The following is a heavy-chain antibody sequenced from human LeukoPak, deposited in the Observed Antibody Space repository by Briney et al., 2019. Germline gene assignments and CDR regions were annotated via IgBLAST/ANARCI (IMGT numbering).Heavy chain of an antibody. CDR2: ITGSGSNT. V-gene: IGHV3-23*01. J-gene: IGHJ4*02. CDR3: AKEASGHISDYIDY. D-gene: IGHD4/OR15-4a*01. Sequence: PGGSLRLSCAASRFTFSGYAMSWVRQAPGKGLDWVSAITGSGSNTYYADSVKGRFTISRDNSKNTLYPQMNSLRADDTAVYYCAKEASGHISDYIDYWGQGTLVTVSS. CDR1: RFTFSGYA.